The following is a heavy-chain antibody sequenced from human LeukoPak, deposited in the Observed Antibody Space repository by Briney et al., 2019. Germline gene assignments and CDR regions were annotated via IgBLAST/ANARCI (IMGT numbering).Heavy chain of an antibody. V-gene: IGHV4-59*08. CDR3: ARQTGTTRYGMDV. CDR1: GGSISSYY. D-gene: IGHD1-7*01. CDR2: IYYSGST. J-gene: IGHJ6*02. Sequence: SETLSLTCTVSGGSISSYYWSRIRQPPGKGLEWIGYIYYSGSTNYNPSLKSRVTISVDTSKNQFSLKLSSVTAADTAVYYCARQTGTTRYGMDVWGQGTTVTVSS.